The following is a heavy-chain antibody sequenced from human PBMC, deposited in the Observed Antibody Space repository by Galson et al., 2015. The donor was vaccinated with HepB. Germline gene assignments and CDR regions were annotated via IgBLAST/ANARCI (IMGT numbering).Heavy chain of an antibody. CDR3: ARRRFSTQPYYDSSGYYPSNWFDP. J-gene: IGHJ5*02. D-gene: IGHD3-22*01. CDR2: IYPGDSDT. Sequence: GLEWMGIIYPGDSDTRYSPSFQGQVTISADKSISTAYLQWSSLKASDTAMYYCARRRFSTQPYYDSSGYYPSNWFDPWGQGTLVTVSS. V-gene: IGHV5-51*01.